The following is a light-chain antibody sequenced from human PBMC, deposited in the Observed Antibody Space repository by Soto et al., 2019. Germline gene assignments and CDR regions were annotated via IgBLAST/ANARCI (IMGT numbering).Light chain of an antibody. CDR3: SSYTSSSTRV. CDR1: SSDVGGYNY. V-gene: IGLV2-14*01. CDR2: DVS. J-gene: IGLJ2*01. Sequence: QYALTQAASGSGSPGQSITISCTGTSSDVGGYNYVSWYQQHPGKAPKLMIYDVSNRPSGVSNRFSGSKSGNTASLTISGLQAEDEADYYCSSYTSSSTRVFGGGTKLTVL.